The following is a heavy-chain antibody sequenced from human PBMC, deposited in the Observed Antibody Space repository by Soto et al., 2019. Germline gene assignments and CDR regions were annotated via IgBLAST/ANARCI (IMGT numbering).Heavy chain of an antibody. J-gene: IGHJ1*01. V-gene: IGHV3-23*01. Sequence: EVQLLESGGGLVQPGGSLRLSCAASGFTVSSYAMSWVRQAPGKGLEWVSVISGDGSSTHYADSVKGRFAISRDNSKNTLYLEKNSLRAEATAVYDCAKIRGPWYDFWRGYPWGQGTLVTVSS. D-gene: IGHD3-3*01. CDR2: ISGDGSST. CDR1: GFTVSSYA. CDR3: AKIRGPWYDFWRGYP.